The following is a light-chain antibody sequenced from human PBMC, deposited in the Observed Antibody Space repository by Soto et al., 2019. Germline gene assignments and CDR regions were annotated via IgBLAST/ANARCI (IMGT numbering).Light chain of an antibody. CDR3: QQYDPSPPLT. CDR1: QSVSSNY. Sequence: IVLTQSPGTLSLSPGDRATLSCRASQSVSSNYLGWYQQKPGQAPRLLLYGASSRAIGIPDRVSGSGSGTDFTLTISRLEPEDFVVYYCQQYDPSPPLTFGGENKVEIK. J-gene: IGKJ4*01. V-gene: IGKV3-20*01. CDR2: GAS.